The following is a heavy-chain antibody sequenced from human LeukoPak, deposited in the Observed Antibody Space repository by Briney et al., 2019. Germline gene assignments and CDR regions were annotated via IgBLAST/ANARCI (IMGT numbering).Heavy chain of an antibody. D-gene: IGHD3-22*01. CDR2: ISYDGSNK. J-gene: IGHJ4*02. Sequence: GGSLRLSCAASGFTFSSYAMHWVRQAPGKGLEWVAVISYDGSNKYYADSVKGRFTISRDNSKNTLYLQMNSLRAEDTAVYYCARDHYYDSSGTFGYWGQGTLVTVSS. CDR1: GFTFSSYA. V-gene: IGHV3-30-3*01. CDR3: ARDHYYDSSGTFGY.